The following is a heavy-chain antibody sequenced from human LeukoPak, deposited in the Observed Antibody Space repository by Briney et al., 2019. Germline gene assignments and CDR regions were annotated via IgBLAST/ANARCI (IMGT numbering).Heavy chain of an antibody. Sequence: PGGSLRLSCAASGFTFSSYAMSWVRQAPGKGLEWVSAISGSGGSTYYADSVKGRFTISRDNSKNTLYLQMNSLRAEDTAVYYCARSGYSSRVSYYYGMDVWGQGTTVTVSS. CDR3: ARSGYSSRVSYYYGMDV. CDR1: GFTFSSYA. V-gene: IGHV3-23*01. J-gene: IGHJ6*02. CDR2: ISGSGGST. D-gene: IGHD6-13*01.